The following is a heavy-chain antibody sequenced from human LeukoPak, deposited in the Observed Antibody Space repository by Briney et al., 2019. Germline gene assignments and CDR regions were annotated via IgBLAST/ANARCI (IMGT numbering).Heavy chain of an antibody. CDR1: GYIFTSYA. V-gene: IGHV1-2*02. Sequence: ASVKVSCKASGYIFTSYAMNWVRQAPGQGLEWMGWINPNSGGTNYAQKFQGRVTMTRDTSISTAYMELSRLRSDDTAVYYCAREYSGYDFSGFDYWGQGTLVTVSS. D-gene: IGHD5-12*01. J-gene: IGHJ4*02. CDR2: INPNSGGT. CDR3: AREYSGYDFSGFDY.